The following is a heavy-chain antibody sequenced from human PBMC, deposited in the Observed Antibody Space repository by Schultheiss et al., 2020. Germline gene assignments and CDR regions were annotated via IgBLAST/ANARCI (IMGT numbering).Heavy chain of an antibody. CDR1: GYSFTSYW. J-gene: IGHJ3*01. D-gene: IGHD5-24*01. Sequence: GESLKISCKGSGYSFTSYWIGWVRQMPGKGLEWMGSIYPGDSETRHSPSFEGQVAVTADKSIDTAYLQWSRLKASDTAMFYCARLRTRDGFWGDTFDLWGQGTMVTVSS. CDR3: ARLRTRDGFWGDTFDL. V-gene: IGHV5-51*01. CDR2: IYPGDSET.